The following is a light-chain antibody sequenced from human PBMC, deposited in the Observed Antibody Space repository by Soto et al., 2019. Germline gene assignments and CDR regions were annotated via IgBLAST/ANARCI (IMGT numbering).Light chain of an antibody. Sequence: EIVLTQSPGTLSLSPGERATLSCRASQSVSRGHLAWYQQKPGQAPRLLIYGASTRATGIADRFSGSGSGTDFTLTISRLEPEDFAVYSCHQYGNSPPYSFGQGTKLEIK. CDR2: GAS. CDR3: HQYGNSPPYS. V-gene: IGKV3-20*01. J-gene: IGKJ2*03. CDR1: QSVSRGH.